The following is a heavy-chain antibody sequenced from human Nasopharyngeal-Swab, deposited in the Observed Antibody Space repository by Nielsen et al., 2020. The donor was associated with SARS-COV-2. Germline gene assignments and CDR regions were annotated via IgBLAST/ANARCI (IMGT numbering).Heavy chain of an antibody. Sequence: SVKVSCKASGGTFSSYAISWVRQAPGQGLEWMGGIIPIFGTANYAQKFQGRVTITADKSTSTAYMELSSLRSEDTAVYYCASCMGGGVYYYYHYYRDVWGKGTTVTVSS. J-gene: IGHJ6*03. D-gene: IGHD2-8*02. CDR2: IIPIFGTA. CDR3: ASCMGGGVYYYYHYYRDV. CDR1: GGTFSSYA. V-gene: IGHV1-69*06.